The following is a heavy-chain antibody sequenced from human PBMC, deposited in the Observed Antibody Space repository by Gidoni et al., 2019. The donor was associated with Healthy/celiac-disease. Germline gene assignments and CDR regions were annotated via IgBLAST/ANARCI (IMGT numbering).Heavy chain of an antibody. CDR3: AIYPYCGGDCYPPRDY. J-gene: IGHJ4*02. Sequence: QVQLVESGGGVVQPGRSLSLSCAASGFTFSCYGMHWVRQAPGKGMEWVAVIWYDGSNKYYADSGKGRFTISRDNTKNTLYLQMNSLRAEDTAVYYCAIYPYCGGDCYPPRDYWGQGTLVTVSS. D-gene: IGHD2-21*02. V-gene: IGHV3-33*01. CDR2: IWYDGSNK. CDR1: GFTFSCYG.